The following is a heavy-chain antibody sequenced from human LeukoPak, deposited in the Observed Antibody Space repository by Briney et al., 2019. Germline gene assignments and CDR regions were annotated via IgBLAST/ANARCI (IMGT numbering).Heavy chain of an antibody. J-gene: IGHJ4*02. CDR1: AFTFSSDW. CDR2: INRDGRST. V-gene: IGHV3-74*01. Sequence: GGSLRLSCAASAFTFSSDWMHWVRQAPGKGLVWVSRINRDGRSTTYADSVKGRFTISRDNAKNTLYLQMNSLRAEDTAVYYCARHPYDILTGPSFDYWGQGTLVTVSS. CDR3: ARHPYDILTGPSFDY. D-gene: IGHD3-9*01.